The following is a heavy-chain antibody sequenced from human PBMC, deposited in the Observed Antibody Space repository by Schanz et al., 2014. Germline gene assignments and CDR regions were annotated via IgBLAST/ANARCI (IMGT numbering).Heavy chain of an antibody. Sequence: QVQLVQSGAEVQKPGALVMLSCKTSGYSFNLFGVSWVRQAPGQGLEWMGWISAYNGNMNYAPKFQGRVTMTTDTSTSTAYMELRNLRSDDTAVYYCARDNLVSSSWYNYYGMDVWGQGTTVTVSS. CDR1: GYSFNLFG. D-gene: IGHD6-13*01. CDR3: ARDNLVSSSWYNYYGMDV. V-gene: IGHV1-18*04. CDR2: ISAYNGNM. J-gene: IGHJ6*02.